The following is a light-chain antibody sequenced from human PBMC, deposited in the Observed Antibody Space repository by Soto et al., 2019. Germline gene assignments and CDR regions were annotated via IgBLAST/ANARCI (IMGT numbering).Light chain of an antibody. CDR3: QQYGSSPPWT. CDR2: GAS. J-gene: IGKJ1*01. V-gene: IGKV3-20*01. CDR1: QSVSSSY. Sequence: EIVLTQSPGTLSLSQGERATLSCRVSQSVSSSYLAWYQQKPXQAPRLLIYGASSRATGIPDRFSGSGSGTDFTLTISRLEPEDFALYYCQQYGSSPPWTFGQGTKVDI.